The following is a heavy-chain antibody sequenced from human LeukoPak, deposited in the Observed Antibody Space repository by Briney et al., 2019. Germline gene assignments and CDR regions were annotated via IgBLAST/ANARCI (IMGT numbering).Heavy chain of an antibody. CDR2: IIPIFGTA. J-gene: IGHJ3*02. CDR3: ARGVRAARDDAFDI. D-gene: IGHD3-10*01. V-gene: IGHV1-69*06. Sequence: GASVKVSCKASGGTFSGYAISWVRQAPGQGLEWMGGIIPIFGTANYAQKFQGRVTITADKSTSTAYMELSSLRSEDTAVYYCARGVRAARDDAFDIWGQGTMVTVSS. CDR1: GGTFSGYA.